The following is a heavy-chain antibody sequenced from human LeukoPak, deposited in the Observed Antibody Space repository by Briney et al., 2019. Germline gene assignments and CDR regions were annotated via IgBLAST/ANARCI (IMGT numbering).Heavy chain of an antibody. J-gene: IGHJ6*03. CDR2: ISAYNGNT. CDR3: ARDGYCSGGSCYYYYMDV. Sequence: ASVKVSCKASGYTFTSYGISWVRQAPGQALEWMGWISAYNGNTNYAQKLQGRVTMTTDTSTSTAYMELRSLRSDDTAVYYCARDGYCSGGSCYYYYMDVWGKGTTVTVSS. D-gene: IGHD2-15*01. V-gene: IGHV1-18*01. CDR1: GYTFTSYG.